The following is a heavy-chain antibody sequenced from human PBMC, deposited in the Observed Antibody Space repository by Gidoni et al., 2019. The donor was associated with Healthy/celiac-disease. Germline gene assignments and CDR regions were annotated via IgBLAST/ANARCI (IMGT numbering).Heavy chain of an antibody. D-gene: IGHD3-10*01. Sequence: EVQLLESGGGLVQPGGSLRLSCAASGLPFSSYAMSWVRQAPGKGLEWVSAISGSGGSTYYADSVKGRFTISRDNSKNTLYLQMNSLRAEDTAVYYCAKDFYYGSGSYYNILWYFDYWGQGTLVTVSS. CDR1: GLPFSSYA. CDR3: AKDFYYGSGSYYNILWYFDY. CDR2: ISGSGGST. J-gene: IGHJ4*02. V-gene: IGHV3-23*01.